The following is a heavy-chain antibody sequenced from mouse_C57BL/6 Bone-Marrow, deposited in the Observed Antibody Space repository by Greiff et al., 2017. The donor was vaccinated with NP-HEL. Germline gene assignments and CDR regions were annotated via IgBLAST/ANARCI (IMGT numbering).Heavy chain of an antibody. CDR1: GFSLTSYG. V-gene: IGHV2-5*01. D-gene: IGHD3-2*02. CDR2: IWRGGST. CDR3: AKKGSVNLYAMDY. J-gene: IGHJ4*01. Sequence: QVQLKESGPGLVQPSQSLSITCTVSGFSLTSYGVHWVRQSPGKGLEWLGVIWRGGSTDYNAAFMSRLSITKDNSKSQVFFKMNSLQADDTAIYYCAKKGSVNLYAMDYWGQGTSVTVSS.